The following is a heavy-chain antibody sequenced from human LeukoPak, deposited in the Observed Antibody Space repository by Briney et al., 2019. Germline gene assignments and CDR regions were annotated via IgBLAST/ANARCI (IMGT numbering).Heavy chain of an antibody. CDR1: GGYISSYY. V-gene: IGHV4-59*01. Sequence: SETLSLTCTVSGGYISSYYWSWIRQPPGKGLEWIGYIYYSGSTNYNPSLKSRVTISVDTSKNQFSLKLSSVTAADTAVYYCARVSTGVSSSAEKDYYYYYYMDVWGKGTTVTVSS. CDR2: IYYSGST. J-gene: IGHJ6*03. D-gene: IGHD6-6*01. CDR3: ARVSTGVSSSAEKDYYYYYYMDV.